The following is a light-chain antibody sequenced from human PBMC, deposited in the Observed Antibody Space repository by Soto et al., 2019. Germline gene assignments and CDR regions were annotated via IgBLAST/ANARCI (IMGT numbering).Light chain of an antibody. CDR1: QTVLYSSNNKIY. V-gene: IGKV4-1*01. J-gene: IGKJ1*01. Sequence: DIVMTQSPDSLAVSLGERATINCKSSQTVLYSSNNKIYLAWYQQKPGQPPKLLIYWASTRESGVPDRFSGSGSGTDFTLTISSLQAEDVAVYYCQQYYDTPWTFGQGTEVEIK. CDR3: QQYYDTPWT. CDR2: WAS.